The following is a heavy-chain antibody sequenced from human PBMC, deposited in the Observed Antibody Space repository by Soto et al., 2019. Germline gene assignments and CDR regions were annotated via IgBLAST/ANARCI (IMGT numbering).Heavy chain of an antibody. CDR3: ATMGTPVTGLYYFDY. Sequence: PSETLSLTSTVSGGYISSGNYYWSWIRQPPGKGLEWIGFISYSGTTHYSASLRSRVSISVDTSKNQFSLDLSSVTAADTAVYYCATMGTPVTGLYYFDYWGQGTLVTVS. D-gene: IGHD4-17*01. V-gene: IGHV4-30-4*01. J-gene: IGHJ4*02. CDR2: ISYSGTT. CDR1: GGYISSGNYY.